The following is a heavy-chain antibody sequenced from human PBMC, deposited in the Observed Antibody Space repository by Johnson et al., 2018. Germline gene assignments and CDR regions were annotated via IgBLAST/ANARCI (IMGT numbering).Heavy chain of an antibody. D-gene: IGHD6-6*01. CDR3: ARVGSSSDYYYYMDV. J-gene: IGHJ6*03. CDR2: IIPILGIA. CDR1: GGTFSSYT. Sequence: QVQLVQSGAEVKKPGSSVKVSCKASGGTFSSYTISSVRQAPGQGLEWMGRIIPILGIANYAQKFQGRVTITADKSTSTAYMELSSLRSEDPAVYYCARVGSSSDYYYYMDVWGKGTTVTVSS. V-gene: IGHV1-69*04.